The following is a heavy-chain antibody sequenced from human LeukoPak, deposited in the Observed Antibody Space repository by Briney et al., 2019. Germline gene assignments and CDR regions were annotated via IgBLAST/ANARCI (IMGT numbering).Heavy chain of an antibody. Sequence: ASVKVSCKASGYTFTSYDINWVRQATGQGLEWMGWMNPNSGNTGYAQEFQGRVTMTRNTSISTAYMELSSLRSEDTAVYYCARGGIAAAGSDYWGQGTLVTVSS. D-gene: IGHD6-13*01. CDR3: ARGGIAAAGSDY. CDR1: GYTFTSYD. V-gene: IGHV1-8*01. CDR2: MNPNSGNT. J-gene: IGHJ4*02.